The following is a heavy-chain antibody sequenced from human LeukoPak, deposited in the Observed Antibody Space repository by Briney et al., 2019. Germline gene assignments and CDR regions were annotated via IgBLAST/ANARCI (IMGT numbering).Heavy chain of an antibody. CDR3: APSGILPTGYSSGRHYYYGMDV. D-gene: IGHD6-19*01. Sequence: GGYLRLSCAASGFSFSSYAMHWVRQAPGKGLEWVAVISYDGSNKYYAGSVKGRFTISRDNSKNTLYLQMNSLRAEDTAVYYCAPSGILPTGYSSGRHYYYGMDVWGKGTTVTVSS. V-gene: IGHV3-30*04. CDR2: ISYDGSNK. CDR1: GFSFSSYA. J-gene: IGHJ6*04.